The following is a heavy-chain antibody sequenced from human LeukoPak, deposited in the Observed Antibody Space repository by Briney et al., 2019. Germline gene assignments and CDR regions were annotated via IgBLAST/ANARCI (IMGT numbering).Heavy chain of an antibody. CDR1: GFTFSYYA. J-gene: IGHJ3*02. CDR2: ISSNGGGT. CDR3: VKEQTFFGVVMDI. Sequence: GGSLRLSCSASGFTFSYYAMHWVRQTAGKGLEFVSGISSNGGGTYYADSVKGRFTISRDNSKNTLFLQMSSLRAEDTAVYYCVKEQTFFGVVMDIWGQGTMVTVSS. D-gene: IGHD3-3*01. V-gene: IGHV3-64D*09.